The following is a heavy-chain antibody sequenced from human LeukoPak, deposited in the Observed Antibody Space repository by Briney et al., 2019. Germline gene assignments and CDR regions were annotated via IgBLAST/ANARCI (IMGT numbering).Heavy chain of an antibody. CDR1: GFTFSSYG. CDR3: AKDPRAYYDILTGSPLDY. Sequence: GGSLRLSCAASGFTFSSYGIHWVRQAPGKGLEWVAVISYDGSNKYYADSVRGRFTISRDDSKNTLYLQMNSLRAEDTAVYYCAKDPRAYYDILTGSPLDYWGQGTLVTVSS. D-gene: IGHD3-9*01. J-gene: IGHJ4*02. CDR2: ISYDGSNK. V-gene: IGHV3-30*18.